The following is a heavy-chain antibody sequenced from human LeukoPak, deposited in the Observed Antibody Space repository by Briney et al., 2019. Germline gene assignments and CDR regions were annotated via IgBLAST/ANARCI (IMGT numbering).Heavy chain of an antibody. CDR2: ISTDGTTT. D-gene: IGHD1-26*01. CDR3: AREHRNVGATIDG. J-gene: IGHJ1*01. V-gene: IGHV3-74*01. Sequence: GGSLRLSCAASGFTFSSYGMHWVRQAPGKGLVWVSRISTDGTTTSYADSVKGRFTISSDNAKNTLYLQMNSLRAEDTAVYYCAREHRNVGATIDGWGQGTLVTVSS. CDR1: GFTFSSYG.